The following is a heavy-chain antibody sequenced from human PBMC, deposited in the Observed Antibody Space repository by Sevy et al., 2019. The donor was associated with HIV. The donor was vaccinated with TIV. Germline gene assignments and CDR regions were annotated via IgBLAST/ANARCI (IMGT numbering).Heavy chain of an antibody. J-gene: IGHJ6*02. V-gene: IGHV4-34*01. CDR2: INHSGRP. Sequence: SDTLSLTCAVYGGSFSGYYWSWIRQPPGRGLEWIGEINHSGRPNYNPSPKSRVTISVDPSKNQFSLKLSSVTPADTAVYYCAGSTYYDFWSGYFLSMDVWGQGTTVTVSS. D-gene: IGHD3-3*01. CDR1: GGSFSGYY. CDR3: AGSTYYDFWSGYFLSMDV.